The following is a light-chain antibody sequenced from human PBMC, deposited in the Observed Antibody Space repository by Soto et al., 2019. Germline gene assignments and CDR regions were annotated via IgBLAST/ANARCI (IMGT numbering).Light chain of an antibody. J-gene: IGKJ5*01. CDR1: QSISSW. V-gene: IGKV1-5*01. CDR3: QQASSFPPT. Sequence: DIQMTQSPSTLSASVGDRVTITCRASQSISSWLAWYQQKPGKAPKLLIYDASSLESGVPSRFSGSGSGTEFTLTITSLQPDDFATYYCQQASSFPPTFGQGTRLDIK. CDR2: DAS.